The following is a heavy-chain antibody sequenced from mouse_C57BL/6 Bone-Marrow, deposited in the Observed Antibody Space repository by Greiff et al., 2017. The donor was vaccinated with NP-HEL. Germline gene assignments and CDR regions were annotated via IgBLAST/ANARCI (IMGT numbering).Heavy chain of an antibody. J-gene: IGHJ3*01. V-gene: IGHV1-4*01. CDR3: ARSDDYDAWFAY. CDR1: GYTFTSYT. D-gene: IGHD2-4*01. CDR2: INPSSGYT. Sequence: VKLQESGAELARPGASVKMSCKASGYTFTSYTMHWVKQRPGQGLGWIGYINPSSGYTKYNQKFKDKATLTADKSSSTAYMQLSSLTSEDSAVYYCARSDDYDAWFAYWGQGTLVTVSA.